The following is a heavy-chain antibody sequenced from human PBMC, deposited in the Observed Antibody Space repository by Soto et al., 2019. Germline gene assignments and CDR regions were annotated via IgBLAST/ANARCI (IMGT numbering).Heavy chain of an antibody. CDR1: GFTLGSYG. D-gene: IGHD1-26*01. V-gene: IGHV3-30*18. J-gene: IGHJ4*02. CDR3: AKLSLVGATSEAYDY. Sequence: PGGSLRLSCAASGFTLGSYGMHWVRQAPGKGLEWMALISYGGSKTYYADSVKGRFTISRDNSKSTLSLQMDSLRPEDTAVFYWAKLSLVGATSEAYDYWGQGALVTVSS. CDR2: ISYGGSKT.